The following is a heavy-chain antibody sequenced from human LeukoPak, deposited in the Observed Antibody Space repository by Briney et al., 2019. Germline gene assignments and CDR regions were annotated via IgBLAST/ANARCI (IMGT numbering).Heavy chain of an antibody. V-gene: IGHV3-23*01. CDR2: ISGSGGST. J-gene: IGHJ4*02. Sequence: GGSLRLSCAASGFTFSSYAMSWVRQAPGKGLEWVSAISGSGGSTYYADSVKGRFTISRDNSKNTLYLQMNSLRAEDTAVYYCAKGSAKDDYGDYGSRYYFDYWGQGTLVTVSS. D-gene: IGHD4-17*01. CDR1: GFTFSSYA. CDR3: AKGSAKDDYGDYGSRYYFDY.